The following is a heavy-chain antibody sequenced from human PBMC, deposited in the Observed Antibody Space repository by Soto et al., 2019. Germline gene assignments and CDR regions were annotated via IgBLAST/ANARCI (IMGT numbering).Heavy chain of an antibody. CDR3: TRHGSGSPWGYYYYMDV. Sequence: GGSLRLSCAASGFTFSGSAMHWVRQASGKGLEWVGRIRSKANSYATAYAASVKGRFTISRDDSKNTAYLQMNSLKTKDTAVYYCTRHGSGSPWGYYYYMDVWGKGTTVTVSS. CDR2: IRSKANSYAT. CDR1: GFTFSGSA. D-gene: IGHD3-3*01. V-gene: IGHV3-73*01. J-gene: IGHJ6*03.